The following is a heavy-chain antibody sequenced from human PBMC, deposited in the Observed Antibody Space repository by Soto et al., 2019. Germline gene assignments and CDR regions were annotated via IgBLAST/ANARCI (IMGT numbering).Heavy chain of an antibody. J-gene: IGHJ6*02. CDR2: IIPIFKTA. CDR3: ARVSIPGIYGEDV. CDR1: GGTFGNYA. D-gene: IGHD2-2*01. V-gene: IGHV1-69*06. Sequence: QQQLVQSGAEVKKPGSSVKVSCKASGGTFGNYAISWVRQAPGQGLEWMGKIIPIFKTANYAQKFQGRITITADRSPRKGTACMELSSLRSDDTALYYGARVSIPGIYGEDVWGQGTTVTVSS.